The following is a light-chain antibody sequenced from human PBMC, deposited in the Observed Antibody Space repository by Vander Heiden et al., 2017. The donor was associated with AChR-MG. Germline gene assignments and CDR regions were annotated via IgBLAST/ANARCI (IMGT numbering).Light chain of an antibody. Sequence: VSTPPPSVSATPGQSVTIYCSGSQHNIGSYSINWYRQYPGTAPKRVIYDNSQRPAGVPDRFSGSKSGTSASLAICGLQAEDEADYYCAAWDGRLDAWVFGGGTKLTVL. V-gene: IGLV1-44*01. J-gene: IGLJ3*02. CDR2: DNS. CDR1: QHNIGSYS. CDR3: AAWDGRLDAWV.